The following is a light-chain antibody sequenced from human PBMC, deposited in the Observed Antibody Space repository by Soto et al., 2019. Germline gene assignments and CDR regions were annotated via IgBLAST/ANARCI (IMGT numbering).Light chain of an antibody. CDR2: DVS. CDR1: SSDVGGYNY. Sequence: QAVVTQPAAVSGSPGQSITISCTGTSSDVGGYNYVSWYQQHPGKAPQLIIYDVSDRPSGVSNRFSGSKSGNTASLTISGLQAEDEADYYCSSYSTSSTVFGTGTKLTVL. J-gene: IGLJ1*01. V-gene: IGLV2-14*03. CDR3: SSYSTSSTV.